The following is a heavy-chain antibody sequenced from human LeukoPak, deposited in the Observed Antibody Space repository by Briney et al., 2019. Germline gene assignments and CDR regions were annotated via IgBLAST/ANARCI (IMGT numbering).Heavy chain of an antibody. D-gene: IGHD2-8*01. J-gene: IGHJ4*02. CDR1: GFTFSMYW. V-gene: IGHV3-7*01. CDR3: ARVSCTNGVCYGFDY. CDR2: IKQDGSEK. Sequence: GGSLRLSCAASGFTFSMYWISWVRQAPGKGLEWVANIKQDGSEKYYVDSVKGRFTISRDNAKNSLYLQMNSLRGEDTAVYYCARVSCTNGVCYGFDYWGQGTLVTVSS.